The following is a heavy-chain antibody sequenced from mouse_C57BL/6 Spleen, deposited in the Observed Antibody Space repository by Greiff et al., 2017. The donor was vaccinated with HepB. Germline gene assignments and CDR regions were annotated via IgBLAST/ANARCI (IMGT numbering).Heavy chain of an antibody. Sequence: VHVKQSGPELVKPGASVKISCKASGYSFTDYNMNWVKQSTGKSLEWIGVINPNYGTTSYNQKFKGKATLTVDQSSSTAYMQLNSLTSDDSAVYYCARGPPSYDGYCNYFDYWGQGTTLTVSS. CDR2: INPNYGTT. D-gene: IGHD2-3*01. CDR1: GYSFTDYN. V-gene: IGHV1-39*01. CDR3: ARGPPSYDGYCNYFDY. J-gene: IGHJ2*01.